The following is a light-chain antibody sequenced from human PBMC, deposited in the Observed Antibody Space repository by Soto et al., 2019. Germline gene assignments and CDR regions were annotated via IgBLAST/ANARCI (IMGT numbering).Light chain of an antibody. CDR3: QKFNSYPIT. Sequence: DIQMTQSPSSLSASVGDRVTITCRASQSISSYLNWYQQKPGKAPKLLVYAASTLQRGVPSRFSGTGYGTDFTLTISSLQPEDFATYYCQKFNSYPITFGQGTRLEIK. CDR2: AAS. CDR1: QSISSY. J-gene: IGKJ5*01. V-gene: IGKV1-39*01.